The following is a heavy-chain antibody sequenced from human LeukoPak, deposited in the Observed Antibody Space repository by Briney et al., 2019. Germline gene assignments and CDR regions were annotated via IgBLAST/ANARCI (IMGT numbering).Heavy chain of an antibody. CDR1: GFTFSSYA. CDR3: ARMYSSSMSALDV. D-gene: IGHD6-6*01. CDR2: ISYDGSNK. Sequence: PGGSLRLCCAASGFTFSSYAMHWVRQAPGKGLDGVAVISYDGSNKYYADSVKGRFTISRDNSKNTLYLQMNSLRAEDTAVYYCARMYSSSMSALDVWGQGTTVTVSS. V-gene: IGHV3-30-3*01. J-gene: IGHJ6*02.